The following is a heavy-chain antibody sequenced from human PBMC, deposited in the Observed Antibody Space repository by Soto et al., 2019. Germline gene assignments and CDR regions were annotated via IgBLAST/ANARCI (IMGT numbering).Heavy chain of an antibody. CDR1: GYPFTKYA. V-gene: IGHV1-3*01. D-gene: IGHD1-26*01. CDR3: ARSKSGSYYEYFQY. Sequence: ASVKVSCKASGYPFTKYAMHWVRQAPGQRLEWMGWINAGNGNTKYSQKFQGRVTITRDISASTAYMELSSLKSEDTAVYYCARSKSGSYYEYFQYWGQGTLVTVSS. CDR2: INAGNGNT. J-gene: IGHJ1*01.